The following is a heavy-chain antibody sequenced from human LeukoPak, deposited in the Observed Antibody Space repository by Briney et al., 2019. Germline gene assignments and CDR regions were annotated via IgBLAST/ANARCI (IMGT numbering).Heavy chain of an antibody. J-gene: IGHJ4*02. D-gene: IGHD6-13*01. CDR2: LSSSGDNT. V-gene: IGHV3-23*01. Sequence: GGSLRLSCAASGFTFSSYAMSWVRQAPGEGLEWVSTLSSSGDNTYYADSVKGRFTISRDNSKSILYLQMNSLRAEDTAVYYCAKHYSSSWYVDYWGQGTLVSVSS. CDR3: AKHYSSSWYVDY. CDR1: GFTFSSYA.